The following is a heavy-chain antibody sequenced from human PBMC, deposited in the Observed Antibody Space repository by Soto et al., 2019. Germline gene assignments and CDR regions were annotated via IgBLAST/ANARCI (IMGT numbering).Heavy chain of an antibody. CDR1: GFTFSNYV. CDR3: AKGSASTRPYYFDY. Sequence: EVQLLESGGGLVQPGGSLRLSCAASGFTFSNYVMSWVRQAPGKGLEWVSAITGSGGDTYYAGSVKGRFTISRDNSKSTLYVQMNSLSAEDTALYYSAKGSASTRPYYFDYWGQGTLVPVSS. J-gene: IGHJ4*02. D-gene: IGHD6-6*01. V-gene: IGHV3-23*01. CDR2: ITGSGGDT.